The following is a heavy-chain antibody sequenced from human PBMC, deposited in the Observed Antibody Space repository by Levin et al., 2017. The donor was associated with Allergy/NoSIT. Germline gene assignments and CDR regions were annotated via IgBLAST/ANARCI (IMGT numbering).Heavy chain of an antibody. D-gene: IGHD6-13*01. CDR2: IRYDGSNT. CDR3: ARGWGAGGMFYYGMDV. J-gene: IGHJ6*02. V-gene: IGHV3-33*01. CDR1: GFTFSSYG. Sequence: GESLKISCAASGFTFSSYGMHWVRQAPGKGLEWVAVIRYDGSNTYYADSVKGRFTISRDNSKNTLYLQMNSLRAEDTAVYYCARGWGAGGMFYYGMDVWGQGTTVTVSS.